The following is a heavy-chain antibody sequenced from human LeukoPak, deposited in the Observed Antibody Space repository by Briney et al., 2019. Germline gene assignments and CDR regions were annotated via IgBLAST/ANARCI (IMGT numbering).Heavy chain of an antibody. V-gene: IGHV3-23*01. CDR3: AKCPNYYDSSGLDY. CDR2: ISGSGGST. Sequence: GGSLRLSCAAPGFTFSSYAMSWVRQAPGKGLEWVSAISGSGGSTYYADSVKGRFTISRDNSKNTLYLQMNSLRAEDTAVYYCAKCPNYYDSSGLDYWGQGTLVTVSS. J-gene: IGHJ4*02. CDR1: GFTFSSYA. D-gene: IGHD3-22*01.